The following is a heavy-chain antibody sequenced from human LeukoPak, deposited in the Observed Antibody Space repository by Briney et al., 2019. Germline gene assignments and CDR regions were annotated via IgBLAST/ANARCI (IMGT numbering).Heavy chain of an antibody. CDR1: GGSISSYY. D-gene: IGHD2/OR15-2a*01. J-gene: IGHJ3*02. V-gene: IGHV4-4*07. Sequence: PSETLSLTCTVSGGSISSYYWSRIRQPAGKGLEWIGRIYTSGSTNYNPSLKSRVTMSVDTSKNQFSLKLTSVTAADTAVYYCARHPLDSTRYGFNAFDIWGQGTMVTVSS. CDR3: ARHPLDSTRYGFNAFDI. CDR2: IYTSGST.